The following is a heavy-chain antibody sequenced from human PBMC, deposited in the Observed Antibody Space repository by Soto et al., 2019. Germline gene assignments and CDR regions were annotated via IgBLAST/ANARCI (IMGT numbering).Heavy chain of an antibody. CDR3: ARGGPPIDY. CDR2: ITTDKGKT. D-gene: IGHD3-10*01. V-gene: IGHV1-18*01. J-gene: IGHJ4*02. CDR1: GYTFTNYG. Sequence: ASVKVSCKTSGYTFTNYGISWVRQAPGQGLEWMGWITTDKGKTTYAQKFQGRVTITRDTSASTAYMELSSLRSEDTAVYYCARGGPPIDYWGQGTLVTVSS.